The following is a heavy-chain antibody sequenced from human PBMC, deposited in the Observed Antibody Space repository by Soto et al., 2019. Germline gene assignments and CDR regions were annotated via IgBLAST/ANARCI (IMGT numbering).Heavy chain of an antibody. Sequence: QVQLQQWGAGLLKPSETLSLTCAVSGGSLSNDYWSWIRQPPGKGLEWIGEIYHSGSTNYNPSLKSRVTISGETSQNQSYRKLRAVNAADPAVYYCATAKSYCFQGGGSPHVPLGCWGQGTLVNVSS. V-gene: IGHV4-34*02. CDR1: GGSLSNDY. CDR3: ATAKSYCFQGGGSPHVPLGC. J-gene: IGHJ4*02. D-gene: IGHD2-15*01. CDR2: IYHSGST.